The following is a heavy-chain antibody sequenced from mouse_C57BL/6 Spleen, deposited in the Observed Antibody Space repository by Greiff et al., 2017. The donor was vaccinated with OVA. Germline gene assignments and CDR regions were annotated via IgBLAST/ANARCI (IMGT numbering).Heavy chain of an antibody. CDR1: GYTFTNYW. CDR3: ARFSNYAFDY. J-gene: IGHJ2*01. CDR2: IYPGGGYT. V-gene: IGHV1-63*01. Sequence: QVQLQQSGAELVRPGTSVKMSCKASGYTFTNYWIGWAKQRPGHGLEWTGDIYPGGGYTNYNEKFKGKATLTADKSSSTAYMQFSSLTSEDSAIYYCARFSNYAFDYWGQGTTLTVSS. D-gene: IGHD2-5*01.